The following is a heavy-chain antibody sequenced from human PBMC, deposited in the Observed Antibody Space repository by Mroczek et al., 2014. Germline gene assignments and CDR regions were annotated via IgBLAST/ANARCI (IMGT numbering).Heavy chain of an antibody. V-gene: IGHV4-34*01. CDR2: INHSGST. D-gene: IGHD2-15*01. CDR3: ARGPVISVVVAAATTFDY. Sequence: QVQLQQWGAGLLKPSETLSLTCAVYGGSFSGYYWSWIRQPPGKGLEWIGEINHSGSTNYNPSLKSRVTISVDTSKNQFSLKLSSVTAADTAVYYCARGPVISVVVAAATTFDYWGQGPLVTVSS. CDR1: GGSFSGYY. J-gene: IGHJ4*02.